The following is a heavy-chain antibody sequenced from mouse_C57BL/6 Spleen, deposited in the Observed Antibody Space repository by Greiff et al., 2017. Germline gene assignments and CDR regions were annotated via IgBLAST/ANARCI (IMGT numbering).Heavy chain of an antibody. Sequence: EVKLQESGGGLVKPGGSLKLSCAASGFTFSDYGMHWVRQAPEKGLEWVAYISSGSSTIYYADTVKGRFTISRDNAKNTLFLQMTSLRSEDTAMYYCARLYGNYLYYFDYWGQGTTLTVSS. CDR3: ARLYGNYLYYFDY. D-gene: IGHD2-1*01. V-gene: IGHV5-17*01. J-gene: IGHJ2*01. CDR1: GFTFSDYG. CDR2: ISSGSSTI.